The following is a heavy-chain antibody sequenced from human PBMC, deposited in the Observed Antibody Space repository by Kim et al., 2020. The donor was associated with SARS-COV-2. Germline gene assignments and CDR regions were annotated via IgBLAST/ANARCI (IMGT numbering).Heavy chain of an antibody. CDR2: ISWNSGSI. D-gene: IGHD5-18*01. V-gene: IGHV3-9*01. CDR3: AKDMCMGGYSYGCLYFDY. Sequence: GGSLRLSCAASGFTFDDYAMHWVRQAPGKGLEWVSGISWNSGSIGYADSVKGRFTISRDNAKNSLYLQMNSLRAEDTALYYCAKDMCMGGYSYGCLYFDYWGQGTLVTVSS. CDR1: GFTFDDYA. J-gene: IGHJ4*02.